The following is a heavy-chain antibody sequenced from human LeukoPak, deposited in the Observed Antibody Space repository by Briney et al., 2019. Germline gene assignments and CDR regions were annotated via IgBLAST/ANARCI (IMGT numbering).Heavy chain of an antibody. J-gene: IGHJ4*02. CDR2: IYNSGST. V-gene: IGHV4-59*01. D-gene: IGHD6-19*01. Sequence: SETLSLTCSVSRGSISTYYWSWIRKPPGKGLEWIGHIYNSGSTNYSPSLKSRVAISVDTSKNQFSLKLSSVTAADTAVYYCARFKRAGGWSYFDYWGQGTLVTVSS. CDR1: RGSISTYY. CDR3: ARFKRAGGWSYFDY.